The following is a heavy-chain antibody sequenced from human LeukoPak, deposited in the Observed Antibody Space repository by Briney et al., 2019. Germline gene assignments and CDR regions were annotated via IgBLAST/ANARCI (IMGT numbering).Heavy chain of an antibody. CDR2: ISGSAGSA. Sequence: PGGSLRLSCAASGFTFSNIAMTWVRQAPGKGLEWVSSISGSAGSAYYADSVKARFTISRDNSQNTVSLQLYNLRIEDTALYYCAKTSLSDPSGHYYYMDVWGKGTTVTVSS. V-gene: IGHV3-23*01. CDR3: AKTSLSDPSGHYYYMDV. CDR1: GFTFSNIA. J-gene: IGHJ6*03. D-gene: IGHD3-3*01.